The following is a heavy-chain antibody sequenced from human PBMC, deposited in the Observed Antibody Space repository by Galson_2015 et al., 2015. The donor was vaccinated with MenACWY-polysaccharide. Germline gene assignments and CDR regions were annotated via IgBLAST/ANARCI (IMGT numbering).Heavy chain of an antibody. CDR3: TKDHGGSGWTNDY. CDR1: GFTFSRYT. Sequence: SLRIFCAASGFTFSRYTMRWVGQAPAKGLAWVSAVTGSGGDTFYTDSVRGRFTISRDNARNTLYLQMNSLSAEDTAVYYCTKDHGGSGWTNDYWGQGTLVTVSS. D-gene: IGHD6-19*01. J-gene: IGHJ4*02. V-gene: IGHV3-23*01. CDR2: VTGSGGDT.